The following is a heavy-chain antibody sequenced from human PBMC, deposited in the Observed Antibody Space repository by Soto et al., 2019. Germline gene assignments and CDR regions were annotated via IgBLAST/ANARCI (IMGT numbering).Heavy chain of an antibody. CDR2: FYDSGST. D-gene: IGHD3-10*01. J-gene: IGHJ4*02. V-gene: IGHV4-59*01. CDR1: GASINNYY. CDR3: ARGVLWFGEFDY. Sequence: QVQLQESGPGLVKPSETLSLTCTVSGASINNYYWSWIRQPPGKGLEWIGYFYDSGSTTYNPSLKSRVTIYADTSKNQFSLKLTSVTTADTAVYYCARGVLWFGEFDYWGLGTLVTVSS.